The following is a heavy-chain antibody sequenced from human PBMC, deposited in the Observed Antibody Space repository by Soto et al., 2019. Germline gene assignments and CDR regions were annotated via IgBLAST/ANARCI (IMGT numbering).Heavy chain of an antibody. D-gene: IGHD1-7*01. Sequence: PGGSLRLSCEASGFTLSTYAMSWVRQAPGKGLEWVSSMSGSGISTYYADSVKGRFTISRDDSKNTLYLQMGSLRAEDAAVYYCARDANRLTGAIGRDFWGQGTLVTVSS. J-gene: IGHJ4*02. CDR2: MSGSGIST. CDR1: GFTLSTYA. V-gene: IGHV3-23*01. CDR3: ARDANRLTGAIGRDF.